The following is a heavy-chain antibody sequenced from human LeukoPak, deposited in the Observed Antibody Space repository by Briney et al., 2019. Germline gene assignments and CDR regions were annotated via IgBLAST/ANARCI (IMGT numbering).Heavy chain of an antibody. J-gene: IGHJ4*02. CDR1: GFILSHHG. Sequence: GGSLRLSCAASGFILSHHGMHWVRQAPGKGLEWVAVTWYDGSKQYYADSVKGRFTISRDISKNTLYLQMNSLRAEDTAVYYCVRNINSGTHYYFDLWGQGTLVTVSS. V-gene: IGHV3-33*01. CDR3: VRNINSGTHYYFDL. D-gene: IGHD1-26*01. CDR2: TWYDGSKQ.